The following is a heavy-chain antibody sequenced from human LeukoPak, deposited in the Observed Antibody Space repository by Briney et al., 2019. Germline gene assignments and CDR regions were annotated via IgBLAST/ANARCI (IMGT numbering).Heavy chain of an antibody. Sequence: ASVKVSCKASGGTFSNCAISWVRQAPGQGLEWMGGIISLYGTAKYTQKFQDRVSITTDESTSTAYMELSSLRSEDTAVYYCARGWSYDSSGWLAFDIWGQGTMVTVSS. CDR2: IISLYGTA. D-gene: IGHD3-22*01. V-gene: IGHV1-69*05. CDR3: ARGWSYDSSGWLAFDI. J-gene: IGHJ3*02. CDR1: GGTFSNCA.